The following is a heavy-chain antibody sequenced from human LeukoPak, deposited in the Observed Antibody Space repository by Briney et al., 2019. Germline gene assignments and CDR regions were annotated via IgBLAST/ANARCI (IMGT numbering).Heavy chain of an antibody. Sequence: SQTLSLTCAISGDSVSSNSAAWNWIRQSPSRGLEWLGRTYYRSKWYNDYAVSVKSRITINPDTSKNQFSLQLNSVTPEDTAVYYCARDINSSWYYYYYGTDVWGQGTTVTVSS. J-gene: IGHJ6*02. D-gene: IGHD6-13*01. CDR1: GDSVSSNSAA. CDR3: ARDINSSWYYYYYGTDV. V-gene: IGHV6-1*01. CDR2: TYYRSKWYN.